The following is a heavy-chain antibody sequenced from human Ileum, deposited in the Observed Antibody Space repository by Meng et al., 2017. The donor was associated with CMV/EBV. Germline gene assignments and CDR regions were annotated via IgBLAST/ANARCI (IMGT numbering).Heavy chain of an antibody. CDR2: ISSSGGNI. CDR1: GFSFTSYQ. CDR3: ASGILIVPVATGFDY. V-gene: IGHV3-48*03. D-gene: IGHD2-2*01. Sequence: GESLKISCAASGFSFTSYQMNWVRQAPGKGLEWVSYISSSGGNIYYADSVKGRFTISRDNAKNSLYLQMNSLRAEDTAVYYCASGILIVPVATGFDYWGQGTLVTVSS. J-gene: IGHJ4*02.